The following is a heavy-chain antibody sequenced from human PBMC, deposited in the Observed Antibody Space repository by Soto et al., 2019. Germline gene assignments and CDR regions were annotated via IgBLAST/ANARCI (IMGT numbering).Heavy chain of an antibody. CDR1: GYTFTGYY. Sequence: ASVKVSCKASGYTFTGYYMHWVRQAPGQGLEWMGWINPNSGGTNYAQKFQGRVTMTRDTSISTAYMELSSLRSEDTAVYYCASPDGIRFLEWEGDYYGMDVWGQGTTVTVSS. CDR3: ASPDGIRFLEWEGDYYGMDV. D-gene: IGHD3-3*01. CDR2: INPNSGGT. V-gene: IGHV1-2*02. J-gene: IGHJ6*02.